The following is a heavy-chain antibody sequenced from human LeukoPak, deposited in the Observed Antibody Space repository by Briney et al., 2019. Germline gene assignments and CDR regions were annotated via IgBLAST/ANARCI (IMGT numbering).Heavy chain of an antibody. CDR3: ARERVRQQLVYYYYYGMDV. V-gene: IGHV1-2*02. CDR2: VNPNSGGT. CDR1: GYTFTGYY. J-gene: IGHJ6*02. Sequence: ASVKVSCKASGYTFTGYYMHWVRQAPGQGLEWMGWVNPNSGGTNYAQKFQGRVTMTRDTSISTAYMELSRLRSGDTAVYYCARERVRQQLVYYYYYGMDVWGQGTTVTVSS. D-gene: IGHD6-13*01.